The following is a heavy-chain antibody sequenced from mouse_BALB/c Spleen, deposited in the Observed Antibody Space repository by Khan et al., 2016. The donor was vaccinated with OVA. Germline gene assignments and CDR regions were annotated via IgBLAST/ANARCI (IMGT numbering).Heavy chain of an antibody. CDR2: INTYTGEP. J-gene: IGHJ2*01. V-gene: IGHV9-1*02. D-gene: IGHD1-1*01. CDR1: GYTFTNYG. CDR3: ASCRDYYGSSSYYFDY. Sequence: QVQLKQSGPELKKPGETVKISCKATGYTFTNYGMNWMKQAPGKGLKWMGWINTYTGEPTYADDFKGRFAFSLETSASTAYLQINNLKNEDMATYFCASCRDYYGSSSYYFDYWGRGTTLTVSS.